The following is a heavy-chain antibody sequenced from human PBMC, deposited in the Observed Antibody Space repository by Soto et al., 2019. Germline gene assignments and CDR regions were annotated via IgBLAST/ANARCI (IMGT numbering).Heavy chain of an antibody. J-gene: IGHJ6*02. D-gene: IGHD4-17*01. CDR2: ITYDGNEK. V-gene: IGHV3-30*18. CDR1: GFTFRTHA. CDR3: AKDVGDYVPYYNGMHV. Sequence: QVQLVESGGGVVQPGTSLRLSCAASGFTFRTHAMHWVRQAPGKGLEWMAVITYDGNEKFYADSVKGRFTISRDNSKNALYLQINTLTTEDTAVYYCAKDVGDYVPYYNGMHVWGQGTTVTVSS.